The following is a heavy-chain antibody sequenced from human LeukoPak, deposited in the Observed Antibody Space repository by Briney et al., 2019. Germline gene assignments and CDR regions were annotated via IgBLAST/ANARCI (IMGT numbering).Heavy chain of an antibody. Sequence: GGSLRLSCAASGFTFSSYWMHWVRQAPGKGLVWVSRINSDGSSTSYADSVKGRFTISRDNAKKSLYLQMKSLRAGDTAVYYCARDRGSYYEFDYWGQGTLVTVSS. J-gene: IGHJ4*02. CDR1: GFTFSSYW. V-gene: IGHV3-74*01. D-gene: IGHD1-26*01. CDR3: ARDRGSYYEFDY. CDR2: INSDGSST.